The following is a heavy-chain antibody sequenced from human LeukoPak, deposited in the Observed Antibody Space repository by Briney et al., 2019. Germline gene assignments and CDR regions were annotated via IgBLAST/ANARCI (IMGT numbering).Heavy chain of an antibody. Sequence: SQTLSLTCTVSGGSISNAAYYWSWIRQHPGKGLEWIGYIYYSGSTYYNPSLKSRVTISVDTSMNQFSLEVNSVTAADMAVYYCARVEAATTNPRFDYWGQGTLVTVSS. D-gene: IGHD5-24*01. CDR1: GGSISNAAYY. CDR3: ARVEAATTNPRFDY. J-gene: IGHJ4*02. V-gene: IGHV4-31*03. CDR2: IYYSGST.